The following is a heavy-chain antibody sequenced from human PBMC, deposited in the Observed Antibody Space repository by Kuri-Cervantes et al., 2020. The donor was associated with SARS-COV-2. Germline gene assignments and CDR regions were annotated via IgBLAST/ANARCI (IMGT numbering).Heavy chain of an antibody. Sequence: ASVKVSYKASGYTFTDYYMHWVRQAPGQGPEWMGWINPNGGTNSAQKFQGRVTMSRDTSTSTVYMELSSLRSEDTAVYYCARARGISAYHCGGDCYYWFDPWGQGTLVTVSS. CDR1: GYTFTDYY. CDR2: INPNGGT. D-gene: IGHD2-21*01. J-gene: IGHJ5*02. V-gene: IGHV1-2*02. CDR3: ARARGISAYHCGGDCYYWFDP.